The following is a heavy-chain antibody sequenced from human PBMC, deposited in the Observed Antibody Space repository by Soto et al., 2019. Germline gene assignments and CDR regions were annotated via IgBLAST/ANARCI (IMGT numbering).Heavy chain of an antibody. J-gene: IGHJ4*02. CDR1: GFTFTRYS. CDR2: ISITTNYI. CDR3: ARESEDLTSNFDY. V-gene: IGHV3-21*01. Sequence: GGSLRLSCAASGFTFTRYSMNWVRQAPGKGLEWVSSISITTNYIYYADSMKGRFTVSRDNAKNSVYLEMNSLSAEDTAVYYCARESEDLTSNFDYWGQGTLVTVSS.